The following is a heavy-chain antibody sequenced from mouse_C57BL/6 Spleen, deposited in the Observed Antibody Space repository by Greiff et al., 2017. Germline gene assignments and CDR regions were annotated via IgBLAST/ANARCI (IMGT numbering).Heavy chain of an antibody. J-gene: IGHJ2*01. CDR1: GYTFTSYW. D-gene: IGHD1-1*01. V-gene: IGHV1-52*01. CDR3: ARAITTVVDY. CDR2: IDPSDSET. Sequence: QVQLKQPGAELVRPGSSVKLSCKASGYTFTSYWMHWVKQRPIQGLEWIGNIDPSDSETHYNQKFKDKATLTVDKSSSTAYMQLSSLTSEDSAVYYCARAITTVVDYWGQGTTLTVSS.